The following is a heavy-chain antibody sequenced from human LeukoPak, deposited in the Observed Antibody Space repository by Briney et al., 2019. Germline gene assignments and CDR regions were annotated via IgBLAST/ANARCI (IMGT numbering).Heavy chain of an antibody. CDR3: SREFRGGYFDY. J-gene: IGHJ4*02. CDR2: INPDGIST. CDR1: GNTFTNYY. Sequence: ASVKVSCKASGNTFTNYYVHWVRQAPGQGLEWLGLINPDGISTNYAQRSQGRVTMTRDTSTGTVYMELSSLISDDTALYYCSREFRGGYFDYWGQGTLVTVSS. V-gene: IGHV1-46*01. D-gene: IGHD3-10*01.